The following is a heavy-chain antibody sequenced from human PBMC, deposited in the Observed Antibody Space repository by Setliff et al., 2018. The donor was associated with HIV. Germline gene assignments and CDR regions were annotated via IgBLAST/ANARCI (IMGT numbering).Heavy chain of an antibody. V-gene: IGHV1-69*13. J-gene: IGHJ6*03. D-gene: IGHD3-3*01. Sequence: SVKVSCKASGGTFSSYAISWVRQAPGQGLEWMGGIIPIFGTANYGQKFQGRVTITAEESTSTAYMELWSVRSDDTAVYYCARGGTIFGVVISNYYYMDVWGKGTTVTVSS. CDR3: ARGGTIFGVVISNYYYMDV. CDR2: IIPIFGTA. CDR1: GGTFSSYA.